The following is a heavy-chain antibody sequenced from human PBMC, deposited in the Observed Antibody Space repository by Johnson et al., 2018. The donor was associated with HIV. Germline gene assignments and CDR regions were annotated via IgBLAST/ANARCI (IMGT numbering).Heavy chain of an antibody. J-gene: IGHJ3*01. V-gene: IGHV3-7*01. D-gene: IGHD6-13*01. CDR1: GFTFSSYW. CDR3: ASDVGSPTLVWDDAFDS. Sequence: VQMVESGGGVVQPGRSLRLSCAASGFTFSSYWMSWVRQAPGKGLEWVANIKQDGSEKYYVDSVKGRFTISRENAKNSLYLQMNSLRAEDTAVYYCASDVGSPTLVWDDAFDSWGQGTMVTVSS. CDR2: IKQDGSEK.